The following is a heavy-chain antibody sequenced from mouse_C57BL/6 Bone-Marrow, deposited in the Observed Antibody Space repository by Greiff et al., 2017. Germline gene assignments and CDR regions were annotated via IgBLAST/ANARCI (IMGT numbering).Heavy chain of an antibody. CDR2: ISDGGSYT. J-gene: IGHJ4*01. Sequence: EVMLVESGGGLVKPGGSLKLSCAASGFTFSSYAMSWVRQTPEKRLEWVATISDGGSYTYYPDNVKGRFTISRDNAKNNLYLQMSQLKSEDTAMYYCARYTGSSWGDYAMDYWGQGTSVTVSS. CDR1: GFTFSSYA. CDR3: ARYTGSSWGDYAMDY. V-gene: IGHV5-4*03. D-gene: IGHD1-1*01.